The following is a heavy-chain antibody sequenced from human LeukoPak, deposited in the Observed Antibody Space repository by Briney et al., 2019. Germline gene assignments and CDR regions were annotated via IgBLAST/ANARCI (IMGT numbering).Heavy chain of an antibody. CDR2: MNPNSGNT. D-gene: IGHD2-15*01. V-gene: IGHV1-8*01. J-gene: IGHJ4*02. Sequence: ASVKVSCKASGYTFTSYDINWVRRATGQGLEWMGWMNPNSGNTGYAQKFQGRVTMTRNTSISTAYMELSSLRSEDTAVYYCARGRAGYCSGGSCYVDYWGQGTLVTVSS. CDR3: ARGRAGYCSGGSCYVDY. CDR1: GYTFTSYD.